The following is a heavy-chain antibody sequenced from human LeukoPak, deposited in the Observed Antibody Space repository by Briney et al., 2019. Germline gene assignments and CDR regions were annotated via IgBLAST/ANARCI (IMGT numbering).Heavy chain of an antibody. CDR2: ISSSGTTI. Sequence: GGSLRLSCAASGFTFSSYAMSWVRQAPGKGLEWVSYISSSGTTIYYADSVKGRFTISRDNAKNSLYLQMNSLRAEDTAVYYCARVMGDLYSAVDFDYWGQGTLVTVSA. D-gene: IGHD2-15*01. V-gene: IGHV3-48*04. CDR1: GFTFSSYA. J-gene: IGHJ4*02. CDR3: ARVMGDLYSAVDFDY.